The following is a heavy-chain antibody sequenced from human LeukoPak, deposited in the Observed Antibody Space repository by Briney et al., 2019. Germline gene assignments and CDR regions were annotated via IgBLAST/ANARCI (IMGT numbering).Heavy chain of an antibody. J-gene: IGHJ4*02. Sequence: PGGSLRLSCAASGFTFSSYSMNWVRQAPGKGLEWVSSISGGSRTINYADSVKGRFTTSRDNAKNSLFLQVNSLRAEDTAVYYCARAGQSDYWGQGTLVTVSS. CDR1: GFTFSSYS. CDR3: ARAGQSDY. CDR2: ISGGSRTI. V-gene: IGHV3-48*04.